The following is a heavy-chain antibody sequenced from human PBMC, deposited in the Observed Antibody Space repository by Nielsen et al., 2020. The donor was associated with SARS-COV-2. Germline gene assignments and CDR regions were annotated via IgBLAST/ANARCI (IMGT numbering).Heavy chain of an antibody. Sequence: GESLKISCAASGFIFGDSYMSWIRQAPGKGLEWISYISSTGTYTNYVDSVKGRFTISRDNAKNSLYLQMNSLRAEDTALYHCARVSEPTYYYGMDVWGQGTTVTVSS. CDR3: ARVSEPTYYYGMDV. J-gene: IGHJ6*02. V-gene: IGHV3-11*05. CDR2: ISSTGTYT. CDR1: GFIFGDSY. D-gene: IGHD1-14*01.